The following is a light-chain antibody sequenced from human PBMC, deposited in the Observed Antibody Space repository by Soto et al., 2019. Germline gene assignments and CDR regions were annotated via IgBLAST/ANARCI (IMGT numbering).Light chain of an antibody. CDR3: QQYTTWPLT. CDR1: QSVSNN. J-gene: IGKJ4*01. V-gene: IGKV3-15*01. Sequence: EIVMTQSPATLSVSPGERVTLSCRASQSVSNNLAWYQQKPGQAPSLLIYGASTRATAIPARFSGSGSGTEFTLTISSLQSEDFAVYYCQQYTTWPLTFGGGTKVEIK. CDR2: GAS.